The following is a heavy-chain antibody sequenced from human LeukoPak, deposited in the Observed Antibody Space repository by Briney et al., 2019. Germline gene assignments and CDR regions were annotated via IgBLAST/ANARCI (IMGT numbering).Heavy chain of an antibody. D-gene: IGHD3-10*01. V-gene: IGHV3-48*01. CDR1: GFTFSSYS. Sequence: PGGSLRLSCAASGFTFSSYSMNWVRQAPGKGLEWVSYISSSSSTIYYADSVKGRFTISRDNSKNMLYLQMNSLRAEDTALYYCAKDLRVHWGQGTLVTVSS. CDR3: AKDLRVH. CDR2: ISSSSSTI. J-gene: IGHJ4*02.